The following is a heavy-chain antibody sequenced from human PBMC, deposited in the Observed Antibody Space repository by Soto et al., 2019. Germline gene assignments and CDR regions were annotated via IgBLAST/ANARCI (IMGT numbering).Heavy chain of an antibody. J-gene: IGHJ4*02. CDR1: GDSVSSNSAA. CDR2: TYYRSKWYN. D-gene: IGHD2-2*01. CDR3: AREYGSSITCSRFDY. V-gene: IGHV6-1*01. Sequence: PSQTLSLTCAISGDSVSSNSAAWNWIRQPPSRGLEWLGRTYYRSKWYNDYAESVRSRITFNRDTSKNKFSLQLNSVTPEDTAVYYCAREYGSSITCSRFDYWGQGTLVTVSS.